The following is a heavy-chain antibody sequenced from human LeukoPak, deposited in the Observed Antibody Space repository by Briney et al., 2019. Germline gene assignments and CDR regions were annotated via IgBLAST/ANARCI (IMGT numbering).Heavy chain of an antibody. CDR2: IKKDGSET. CDR3: ARVVESGSYYYYYYMDV. Sequence: GGSLRLSCAASGFTFSSYWMSWVRQAPGKGLEWVANIKKDGSETHWVDSLHGRFTTPRENAKNSLYLQMNSLRAEDTAVYYCARVVESGSYYYYYYMDVWGKGTTVTVSS. V-gene: IGHV3-7*01. D-gene: IGHD1-26*01. J-gene: IGHJ6*03. CDR1: GFTFSSYW.